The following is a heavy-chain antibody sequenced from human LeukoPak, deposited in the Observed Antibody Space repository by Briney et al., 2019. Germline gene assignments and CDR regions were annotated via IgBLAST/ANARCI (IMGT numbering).Heavy chain of an antibody. D-gene: IGHD3-3*01. CDR2: IYPNSGDT. Sequence: ASVKVSWKASGYTFTGFYMYWVRQAPGQGLEWMGWIYPNSGDTHYAQKFQGRVTMTRDTSINTAYMELSGLRYDDTAVYYCARDGQSMMVECDLWGQGTLVTVSS. CDR1: GYTFTGFY. V-gene: IGHV1-2*02. J-gene: IGHJ4*02. CDR3: ARDGQSMMVECDL.